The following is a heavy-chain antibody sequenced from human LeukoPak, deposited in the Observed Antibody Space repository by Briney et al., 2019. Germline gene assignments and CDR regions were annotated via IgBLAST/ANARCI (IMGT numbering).Heavy chain of an antibody. J-gene: IGHJ4*02. CDR3: ARGHTVVQREDTLDY. Sequence: GESLRLSCAASGFTFSSYSMNWVRQAPGKGLEWVSSISTTSLNIYYADSLEGRFTVSRDNTRNSLYLQLNGLRAEDTAVYYCARGHTVVQREDTLDYWGQGTLVTVSS. CDR1: GFTFSSYS. D-gene: IGHD4-23*01. CDR2: ISTTSLNI. V-gene: IGHV3-21*01.